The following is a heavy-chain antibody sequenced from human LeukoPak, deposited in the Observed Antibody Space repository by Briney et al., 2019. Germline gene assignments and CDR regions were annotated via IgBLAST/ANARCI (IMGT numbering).Heavy chain of an antibody. CDR3: AREAGYGSGWFGY. CDR1: GFTFSDYY. CDR2: ISGSSNTI. V-gene: IGHV3-48*02. J-gene: IGHJ4*02. Sequence: PGGSLRLSCAASGFTFSDYYMTWVRQAPGKGLEWVSYISGSSNTINYADSVKGRFTISRDNAKNSLYLQMNSLRDEDTAVYYCAREAGYGSGWFGYWGQGTLVTVSS. D-gene: IGHD6-19*01.